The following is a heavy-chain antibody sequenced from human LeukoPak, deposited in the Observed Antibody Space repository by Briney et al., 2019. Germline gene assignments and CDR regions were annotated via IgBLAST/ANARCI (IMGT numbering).Heavy chain of an antibody. CDR2: MSYSGSS. D-gene: IGHD3-22*01. J-gene: IGHJ4*02. Sequence: SETLSLTCTVSGGSISSYYWSWIRQPPGKGLEWIGYMSYSGSSNYNPSLRSRVTISVDASKKQFSLKLSSVTAADTAVYYCARDGYSDSSGYDYPPSVWGQGTLVTVPS. CDR3: ARDGYSDSSGYDYPPSV. CDR1: GGSISSYY. V-gene: IGHV4-59*01.